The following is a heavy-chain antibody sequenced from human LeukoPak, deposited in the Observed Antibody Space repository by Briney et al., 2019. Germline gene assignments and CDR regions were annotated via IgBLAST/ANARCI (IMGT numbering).Heavy chain of an antibody. D-gene: IGHD5-24*01. Sequence: GGSLRLSCAASEFTFSDYYMSWIRQAPGKGLEWVSYISGSGNTIYYADSVKGRFTISRDNVKNSLYLQMNSLRAEDTAVYYCAKHQMDRLDVWGKGTTVTISS. CDR1: EFTFSDYY. J-gene: IGHJ6*04. CDR2: ISGSGNTI. V-gene: IGHV3-11*01. CDR3: AKHQMDRLDV.